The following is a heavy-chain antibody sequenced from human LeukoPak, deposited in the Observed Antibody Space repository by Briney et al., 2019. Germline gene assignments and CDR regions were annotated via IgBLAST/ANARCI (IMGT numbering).Heavy chain of an antibody. CDR2: IRSKANSYAT. J-gene: IGHJ4*02. CDR1: GFTFSGSA. CDR3: TRPDEYSSGWADY. Sequence: GGSLRLSCAASGFTFSGSAMHWVRQASGKGLEWVGRIRSKANSYATAYAASVKGRFNISRDDSKNTAYLQMNSLKTEDTAVYYCTRPDEYSSGWADYWGQGTLVTVSS. V-gene: IGHV3-73*01. D-gene: IGHD6-19*01.